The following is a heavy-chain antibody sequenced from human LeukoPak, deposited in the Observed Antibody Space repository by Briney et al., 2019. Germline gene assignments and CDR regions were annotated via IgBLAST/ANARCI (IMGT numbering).Heavy chain of an antibody. Sequence: ASVKVSCKASGYTFTSYYMHWVRQAPGQGLEWMGIVNPSGGSTSYAQKFQGRVTMTRDMSTSTVYMELSSLRSEDTAVYYCARALDYDSSGYYMCAFDIWGQGTMVTVSS. D-gene: IGHD3-22*01. CDR3: ARALDYDSSGYYMCAFDI. CDR2: VNPSGGST. V-gene: IGHV1-46*01. J-gene: IGHJ3*02. CDR1: GYTFTSYY.